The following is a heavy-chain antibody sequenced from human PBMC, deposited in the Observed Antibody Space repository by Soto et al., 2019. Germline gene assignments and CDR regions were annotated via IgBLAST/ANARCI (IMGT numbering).Heavy chain of an antibody. D-gene: IGHD6-13*01. V-gene: IGHV1-46*01. CDR1: GYTFTNYY. CDR2: INPTGGRT. Sequence: ASVKVSCKASGYTFTNYYIHWVRQAPGQGLERIGIINPTGGRTNYAQKFQGRDTLTMDTSTSTDYMELSSLIFEDTAVYYCARDLAAADNWGQGTLVTVSS. J-gene: IGHJ4*02. CDR3: ARDLAAADN.